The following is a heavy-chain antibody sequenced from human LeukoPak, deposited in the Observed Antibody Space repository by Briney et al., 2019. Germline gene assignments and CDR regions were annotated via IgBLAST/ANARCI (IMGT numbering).Heavy chain of an antibody. D-gene: IGHD6-19*01. CDR3: AKDRGRAVAGSEFDY. J-gene: IGHJ4*02. CDR2: ISGSGGST. CDR1: GSTFSSYA. Sequence: GGSLRLSCAASGSTFSSYAMSWVRQAPGKGLEWVSAISGSGGSTYYADSVKGRFTISRDNSKNTLYLQMNSLRAEDTAVYYCAKDRGRAVAGSEFDYWGQGTLVTVSS. V-gene: IGHV3-23*01.